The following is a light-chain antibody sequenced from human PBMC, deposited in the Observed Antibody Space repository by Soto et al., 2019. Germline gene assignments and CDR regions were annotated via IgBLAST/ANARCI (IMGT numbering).Light chain of an antibody. CDR2: EVS. V-gene: IGLV2-14*01. CDR3: SSYTRSSTLV. CDR1: SSDVGGYNY. J-gene: IGLJ2*01. Sequence: QSVLTQPASVSGSPGQSSTISCTGTSSDVGGYNYVSWYQQHPGKAPKLMIYEVSNRPSGVSNRFSGSKSGNTASLTTSGLQAEDEADYYCSSYTRSSTLVFGGGTTLTVL.